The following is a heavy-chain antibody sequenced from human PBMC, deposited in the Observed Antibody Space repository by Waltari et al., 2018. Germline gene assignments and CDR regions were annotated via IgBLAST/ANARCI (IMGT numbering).Heavy chain of an antibody. V-gene: IGHV3-7*01. J-gene: IGHJ4*02. CDR1: GFIFSDYW. D-gene: IGHD3-22*01. CDR2: IRKDGSEK. Sequence: EVQLVESGGGLVQPGGSLRLSCAASGFIFSDYWMSWVRQVPGKGLEWVANIRKDGSEKNYVDYVTGRFTISRDNAKSSLYLQVNSLRVEDTAVYYCARDNYDSSGYYYHFDSWGQGTLVTVSS. CDR3: ARDNYDSSGYYYHFDS.